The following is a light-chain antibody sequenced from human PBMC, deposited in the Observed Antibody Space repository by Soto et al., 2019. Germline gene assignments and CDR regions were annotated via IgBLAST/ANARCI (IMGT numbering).Light chain of an antibody. CDR3: SSYTSSPYV. CDR1: SSDVGGYNY. CDR2: EVS. J-gene: IGLJ1*01. V-gene: IGLV2-14*01. Sequence: QSALTQPASVSGSPGQSITISCTGTSSDVGGYNYVSWYQQHPGKAPKLMIYEVSNRPSGVSNRFSGSKSDNTASLTISGLQAEDEADYYCSSYTSSPYVFGTGTKVTVL.